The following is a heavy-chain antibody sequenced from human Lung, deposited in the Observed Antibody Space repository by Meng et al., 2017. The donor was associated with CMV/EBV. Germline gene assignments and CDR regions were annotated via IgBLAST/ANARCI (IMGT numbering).Heavy chain of an antibody. J-gene: IGHJ4*02. D-gene: IGHD4/OR15-4a*01. CDR1: GTSISTSNW. CDR3: ARVTEYGGNCFDS. V-gene: IGHV4-4*02. Sequence: SETLSLTCAVSGTSISTSNWWSWVRQPPGKGLEWIGEVYHSGYTNYNPSLKSRVTMSVDRSKNQFSLKLSSVTAADTAVYYCARVTEYGGNCFDSWGQGTLVTFSS. CDR2: VYHSGYT.